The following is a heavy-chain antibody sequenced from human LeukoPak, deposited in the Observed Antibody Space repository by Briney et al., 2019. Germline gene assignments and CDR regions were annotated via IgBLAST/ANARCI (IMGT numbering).Heavy chain of an antibody. CDR2: IYYSGST. Sequence: PSETLSLTCTISGDSTSSDRYYGGWVRQPPGKGLEWIGNIYYSGSTYYNPSLKSRVTISVDTSKNQFSLKLSSVTAADTAVYYCARDRDSGYDPLRPGGFDPWGQGTLVTVSS. V-gene: IGHV4-39*07. D-gene: IGHD5-12*01. J-gene: IGHJ5*02. CDR3: ARDRDSGYDPLRPGGFDP. CDR1: GDSTSSDRYY.